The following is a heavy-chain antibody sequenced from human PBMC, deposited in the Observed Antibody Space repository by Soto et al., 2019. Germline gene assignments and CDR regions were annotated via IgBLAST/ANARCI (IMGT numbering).Heavy chain of an antibody. D-gene: IGHD6-19*01. CDR2: IYHSGST. V-gene: IGHV4-30-2*01. CDR1: GGSISSGGYS. Sequence: SETLSLTCAVSGGSISSGGYSWSWIRQPPGKGLEWIGYIYHSGSTYYNPSLKSRVTISVDRSKNQFSLKLSPVTAADTAVYYCARDSRISEGGTFYYYLLALRGQGTTVPGSS. CDR3: ARDSRISEGGTFYYYLLAL. J-gene: IGHJ6*02.